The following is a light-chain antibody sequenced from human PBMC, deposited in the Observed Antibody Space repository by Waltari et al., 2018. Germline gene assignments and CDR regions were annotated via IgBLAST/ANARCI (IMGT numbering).Light chain of an antibody. J-gene: IGLJ3*02. Sequence: QSALTQPASVSGSPGPSITIPCTGTSSDVGGYNSDSWYQQHPGKAPKLPIYDVTKRPSGVSDRFSGSKSGNTASLTISGLQAEDEADYYCNSYTSSSTLWVFGGGTKLTVL. CDR3: NSYTSSSTLWV. CDR2: DVT. V-gene: IGLV2-14*01. CDR1: SSDVGGYNS.